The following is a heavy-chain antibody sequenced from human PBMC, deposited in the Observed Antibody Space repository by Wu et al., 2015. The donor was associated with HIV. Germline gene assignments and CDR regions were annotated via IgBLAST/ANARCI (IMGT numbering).Heavy chain of an antibody. CDR2: MNPNSGNT. CDR3: ARGLIWTPDDAFDI. J-gene: IGHJ3*02. D-gene: IGHD3/OR15-3a*01. V-gene: IGHV1-8*01. CDR1: GYIFTSYD. Sequence: QVQLVQSGAEVKKPGASVKVSCKASGYIFTSYDINWVRQATGQGLEWMGWMNPNSGNTGYARKFKGRVTMTRNTSINTAYMELSRLRSDDTAVYYCARGLIWTPDDAFDIWGQGTMVTVSS.